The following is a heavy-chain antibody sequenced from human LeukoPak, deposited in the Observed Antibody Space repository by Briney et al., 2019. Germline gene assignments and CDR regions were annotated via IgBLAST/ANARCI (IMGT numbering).Heavy chain of an antibody. CDR1: GFTFIDHY. J-gene: IGHJ4*02. CDR2: IKPDGSEK. V-gene: IGHV3-7*01. D-gene: IGHD6-13*01. Sequence: GGSLRLSCSASGFTFIDHYMSWVRQAPGKGLECVAKIKPDGSEKYYVDSVKGRFTISRDNSKNTLYLQMNSLRAEDTAVYYCAKDLRGSSSWYYFDYWGQGALVTVSS. CDR3: AKDLRGSSSWYYFDY.